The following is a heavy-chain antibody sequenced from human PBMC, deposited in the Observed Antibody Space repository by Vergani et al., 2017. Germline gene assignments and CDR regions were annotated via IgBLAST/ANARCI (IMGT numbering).Heavy chain of an antibody. CDR1: GFPFSTYG. J-gene: IGHJ5*02. V-gene: IGHV3-30*02. CDR2: IQTDGIDK. D-gene: IGHD1-14*01. Sequence: QVQLVESGGGVVQPGESLRLSCAASGFPFSTYGMHWVRQAPGKGLEWVAFIQTDGIDKFYADSVRGRFTISRDNSKSTMYLQMNSLRDEDTGVYYCARDLRLLYNRFDPWGKGTLVTVST. CDR3: ARDLRLLYNRFDP.